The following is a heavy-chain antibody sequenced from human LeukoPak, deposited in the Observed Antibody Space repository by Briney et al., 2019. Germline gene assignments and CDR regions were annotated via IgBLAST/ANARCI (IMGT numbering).Heavy chain of an antibody. CDR3: ARRESGSWYKD. CDR2: ISGSGGV. V-gene: IGHV3-66*04. D-gene: IGHD6-13*01. Sequence: PGGSLRLSCAASGFTVSGNYISWVRQAPGRGLEWVSFISGSGGVDYADSVRGRFTISRDNSKNTAHLQMDSLRAEDTAVYYCARRESGSWYKDWGQGTLVTVSS. J-gene: IGHJ4*02. CDR1: GFTVSGNY.